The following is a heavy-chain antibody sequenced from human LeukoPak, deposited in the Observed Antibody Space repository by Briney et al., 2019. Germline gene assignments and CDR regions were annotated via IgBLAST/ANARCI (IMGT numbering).Heavy chain of an antibody. J-gene: IGHJ4*02. CDR3: ARGYSYGYGGGNDFDY. V-gene: IGHV3-23*01. D-gene: IGHD5-18*01. Sequence: GGSLRLSCAASGFTFSSYAMSWVRQAPGKGLEWVSTISGSGGSTYYADSVKGRFTISRDNAKNSLYLQMNSLRAEDTAVYYCARGYSYGYGGGNDFDYWGQGTLVTVSS. CDR2: ISGSGGST. CDR1: GFTFSSYA.